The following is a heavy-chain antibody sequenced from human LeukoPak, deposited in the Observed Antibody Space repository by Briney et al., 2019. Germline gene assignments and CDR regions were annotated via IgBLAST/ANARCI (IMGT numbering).Heavy chain of an antibody. Sequence: SETLSLTCAVYGGSFSGYYWGWIRQPPGKGLEWIGSIYYSGSTYYNPSLKSRVTISVDTSKNQFSLKLSSVTAADTAVYYCARRNRSIVGATNIDYWGQGTLVTVSS. J-gene: IGHJ4*02. CDR3: ARRNRSIVGATNIDY. CDR2: IYYSGST. V-gene: IGHV4-39*01. D-gene: IGHD1-26*01. CDR1: GGSFSGYY.